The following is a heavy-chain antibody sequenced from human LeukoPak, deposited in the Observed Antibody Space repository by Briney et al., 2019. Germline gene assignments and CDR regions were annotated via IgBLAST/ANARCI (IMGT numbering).Heavy chain of an antibody. Sequence: SETLSLTCTVSGGSISSSSDYWGWIRQPPGKGLEWIGTIYYSGSTYYKPSLKSRVTLSVDTSKNQFSLRLSSVPAADTALYYCARQGAGGRAFDIWGQGTMVTVSS. CDR3: ARQGAGGRAFDI. CDR2: IYYSGST. D-gene: IGHD1-26*01. V-gene: IGHV4-39*01. CDR1: GGSISSSSDY. J-gene: IGHJ3*02.